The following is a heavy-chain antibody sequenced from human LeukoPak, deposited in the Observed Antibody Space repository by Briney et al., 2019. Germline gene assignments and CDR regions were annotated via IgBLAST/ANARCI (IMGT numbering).Heavy chain of an antibody. J-gene: IGHJ4*02. D-gene: IGHD5-18*01. V-gene: IGHV3-53*01. CDR2: IYTVGNT. CDR3: ARGYSYGYFDY. Sequence: GGSLRLSCAASGFTVSSNYMSWVRQAPGRGLEWVSVIYTVGNTYYAESVKGRFTISRDNSKNTLYLQMNSLRAEDTAVYYCARGYSYGYFDYWGQRTLVTVSS. CDR1: GFTVSSNY.